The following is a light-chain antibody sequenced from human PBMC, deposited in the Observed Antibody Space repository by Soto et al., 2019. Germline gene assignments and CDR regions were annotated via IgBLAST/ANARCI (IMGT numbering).Light chain of an antibody. CDR1: QTIGNY. Sequence: DIQMTQSPSSLSSSVGHRVTITCRASQTIGNYLSWYQQKPGKAPKLLVYVASTLQSGVPSRFRGSGSGTDFTLTISSLQPEDFATYYCQQSYRTPYTFGQGTKLEIK. CDR2: VAS. V-gene: IGKV1-39*01. J-gene: IGKJ2*01. CDR3: QQSYRTPYT.